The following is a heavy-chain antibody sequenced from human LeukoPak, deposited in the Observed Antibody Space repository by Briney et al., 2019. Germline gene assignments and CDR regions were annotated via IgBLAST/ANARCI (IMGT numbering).Heavy chain of an antibody. Sequence: GGSLRLSCAASGFTFSSYAMSWVRQAPGKGLEWVAVISYDGSNKYYADSVKGRFTISRDNSKNTLYLQMNSLRAEDTAVYYCARDGYCSSTSCYGWNWFDPWGQGTLVTVSS. CDR1: GFTFSSYA. CDR2: ISYDGSNK. D-gene: IGHD2-2*03. J-gene: IGHJ5*02. CDR3: ARDGYCSSTSCYGWNWFDP. V-gene: IGHV3-30-3*01.